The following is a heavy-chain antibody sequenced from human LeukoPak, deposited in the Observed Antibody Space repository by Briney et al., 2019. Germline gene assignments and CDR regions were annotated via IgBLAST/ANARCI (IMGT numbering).Heavy chain of an antibody. D-gene: IGHD2-2*01. CDR1: GGSIRSYY. V-gene: IGHV4-59*01. Sequence: SETLSLTCTVSGGSIRSYYWSWIRQPPGKGLEWIGYIYYSGSTNYNPSLKSRVTISVDTSKNQFSLKLSSVTAADTAVYYCASGLGYCSSTSCYDYWGQGTLVTVSS. CDR2: IYYSGST. J-gene: IGHJ4*02. CDR3: ASGLGYCSSTSCYDY.